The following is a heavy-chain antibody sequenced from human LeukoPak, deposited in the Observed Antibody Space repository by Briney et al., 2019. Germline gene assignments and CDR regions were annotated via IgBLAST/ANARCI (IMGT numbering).Heavy chain of an antibody. J-gene: IGHJ4*02. CDR1: GGSVSSVSYC. V-gene: IGHV4-61*01. Sequence: SETLSLTCTVSGGSVSSVSYCWSWIRQPPGKGLEWIGYIYSSGSTTHNPSLKSRVTMSVDTSNHQFSLKLSSVTAADTAVYYCARVPTSGDYLDYCGERTLGTVSS. CDR2: IYSSGST. CDR3: ARVPTSGDYLDY. D-gene: IGHD1-26*01.